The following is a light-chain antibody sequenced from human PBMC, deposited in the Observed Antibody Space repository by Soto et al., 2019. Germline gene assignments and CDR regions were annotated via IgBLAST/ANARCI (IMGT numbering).Light chain of an antibody. CDR1: QTLSSW. CDR3: QQYNSYSLT. CDR2: DVS. V-gene: IGKV1-5*01. Sequence: DIQMTQSPSTLSASVGDRVTITCRASQTLSSWLAWYQQKPGKAPKLLIYDVSSLESGVPSRFSGSGSGTEFTLTISSLQPDDFATYYCQQYNSYSLTFGWGTKVEIK. J-gene: IGKJ4*01.